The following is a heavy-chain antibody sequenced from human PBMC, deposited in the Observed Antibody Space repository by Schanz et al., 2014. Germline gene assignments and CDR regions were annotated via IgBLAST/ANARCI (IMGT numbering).Heavy chain of an antibody. Sequence: EVQLLESGGGLVQPGGSLRLSCEASGFSFGNYGMSWVRQAPGKGLEWVSGFDAHDGRAYYADSAKGRFTISRDNSKSTLYVEMNSLRVEDTAVYYCATASSPVREAGAVSSFHLWGQGTLVTVSP. CDR3: ATASSPVREAGAVSSFHL. CDR1: GFSFGNYG. J-gene: IGHJ5*02. D-gene: IGHD6-13*01. V-gene: IGHV3-23*01. CDR2: FDAHDGRA.